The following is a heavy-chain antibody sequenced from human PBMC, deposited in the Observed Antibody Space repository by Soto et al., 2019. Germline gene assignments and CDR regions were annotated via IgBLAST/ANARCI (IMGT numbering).Heavy chain of an antibody. Sequence: GSLRLSCAASGFTFSSYWMSWVRQAPGKGLEWVANIKQDGSEKYYVDSVKGRFTISRDNAKNSLYLQMNSLRAEDTAVYYCARLCSGSYLCAFDIWGQGTMVTVSS. CDR1: GFTFSSYW. D-gene: IGHD1-26*01. CDR3: ARLCSGSYLCAFDI. CDR2: IKQDGSEK. J-gene: IGHJ3*02. V-gene: IGHV3-7*01.